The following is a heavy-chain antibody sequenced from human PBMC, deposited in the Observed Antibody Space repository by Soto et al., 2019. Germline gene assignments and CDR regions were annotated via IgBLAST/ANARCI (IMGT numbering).Heavy chain of an antibody. CDR1: GYTFSSYR. CDR3: ARADYGDDDY. J-gene: IGHJ4*02. D-gene: IGHD4-17*01. Sequence: QVQLVQSGAEVKKPGASVKVSCKASGYTFSSYRISWVRQAPGQDPEWMGWIHAYNGDTKYAQKFQDRLIMTTDTSTSTAYMELRSLTSDDTAVYYCARADYGDDDYWGQGTLVTVSS. V-gene: IGHV1-18*01. CDR2: IHAYNGDT.